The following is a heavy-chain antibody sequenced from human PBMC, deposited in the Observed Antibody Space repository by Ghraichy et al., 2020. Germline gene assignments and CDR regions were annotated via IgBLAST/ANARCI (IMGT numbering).Heavy chain of an antibody. V-gene: IGHV3-21*01. CDR2: ISRTGTYT. J-gene: IGHJ4*02. Sequence: GGSLRLSCAASGFAFSSFGMNWVRQAPGKGLEWVASISRTGTYTFYADSVKGRFTISRDNAQISLYLQMSSLRGEDTAVYYCARGDGYDFDNWGQGTLVTGSS. CDR1: GFAFSSFG. D-gene: IGHD5-24*01. CDR3: ARGDGYDFDN.